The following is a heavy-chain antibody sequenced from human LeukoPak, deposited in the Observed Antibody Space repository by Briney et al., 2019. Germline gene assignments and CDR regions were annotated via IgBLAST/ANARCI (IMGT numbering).Heavy chain of an antibody. CDR3: AKGHVVGARFLYFDY. CDR1: GFTFSSYE. J-gene: IGHJ4*02. D-gene: IGHD1-26*01. Sequence: GGSLRLSCAASGFTFSSYEMNWVRQAPGKGLEWVSYISSSGSTIYYADSVKGRFTISRDNAKNSLYLQMNSLRAEDTAVYYCAKGHVVGARFLYFDYWGQGTLVTVSS. V-gene: IGHV3-48*03. CDR2: ISSSGSTI.